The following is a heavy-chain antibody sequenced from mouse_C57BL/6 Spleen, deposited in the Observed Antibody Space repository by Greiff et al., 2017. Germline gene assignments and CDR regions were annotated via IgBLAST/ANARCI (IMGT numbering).Heavy chain of an antibody. V-gene: IGHV2-9-1*01. CDR3: AISTVVATGAMDY. J-gene: IGHJ4*01. CDR2: IWTGGGT. D-gene: IGHD1-1*01. Sequence: VKLKESGPGLVAPSQSLSITCTVSGFSFTSYAISWVRQPPGKGLEWLGVIWTGGGTNYNSALKSRLSISKDNSKSQVFLKMNSLQTDDTARDDCAISTVVATGAMDYWGQGTSVTVSS. CDR1: GFSFTSYA.